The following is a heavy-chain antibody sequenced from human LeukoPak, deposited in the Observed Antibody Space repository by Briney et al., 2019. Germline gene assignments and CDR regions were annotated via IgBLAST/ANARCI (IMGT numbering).Heavy chain of an antibody. V-gene: IGHV4-4*07. CDR3: AIGGAVAIYEEIYFQH. Sequence: SETRSLTCTVYGGSISSYYWSWIRQPAGKGLEWIGRIYTSGSTNYNPSLKSRVTMSVDTSKNQFSLKLSSVTAADTAVYYCAIGGAVAIYEEIYFQHRGQGTPGTVSS. J-gene: IGHJ1*01. CDR2: IYTSGST. CDR1: GGSISSYY. D-gene: IGHD6-19*01.